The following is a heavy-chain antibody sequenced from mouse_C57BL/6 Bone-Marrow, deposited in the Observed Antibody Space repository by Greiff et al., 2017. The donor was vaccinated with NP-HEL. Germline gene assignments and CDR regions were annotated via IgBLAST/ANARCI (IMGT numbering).Heavy chain of an antibody. Sequence: QVQLQQSGAELARPGASVKLSCKASGYTFTSYGISWVKQRTGQGLEWIGEIYPRSGNTYYNEKFKGKATLTADKSSSTAYMELRSLTSEDSAVYFCARGRDDYDGYAMDYWGQGTSVTVTS. J-gene: IGHJ4*01. CDR3: ARGRDDYDGYAMDY. V-gene: IGHV1-81*01. D-gene: IGHD2-4*01. CDR2: IYPRSGNT. CDR1: GYTFTSYG.